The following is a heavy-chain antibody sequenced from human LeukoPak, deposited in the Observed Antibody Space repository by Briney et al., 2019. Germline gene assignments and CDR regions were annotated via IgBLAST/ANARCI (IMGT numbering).Heavy chain of an antibody. V-gene: IGHV4-59*11. CDR1: AGSISGPY. D-gene: IGHD3-16*01. CDR2: VYYSGST. Sequence: NPSESPSLTCTVSAGSISGPYWSWVRQPPGKGVEWSGDVYYSGSTHQNPSLTSRVTISVDTSKNQFSLKLRSVTAADTAVYYCARVMGDLASLYHMDVWGKGTTVTVSS. J-gene: IGHJ6*03. CDR3: ARVMGDLASLYHMDV.